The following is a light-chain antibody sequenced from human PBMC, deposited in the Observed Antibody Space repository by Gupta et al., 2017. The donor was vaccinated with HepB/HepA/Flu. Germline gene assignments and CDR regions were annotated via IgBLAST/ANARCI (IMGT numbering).Light chain of an antibody. CDR3: HQYDSTRFT. V-gene: IGKV3-20*01. Sequence: EIMLTQSPGTRSLSPGERATFSCRASQSLSNGFLAWYQQKPGQAPRLLIYGASNRASGVPDRFSGSGSGTDFILTINRLEPEDVAVYSCHQYDSTRFTFGGGTKVEFK. CDR1: QSLSNGF. CDR2: GAS. J-gene: IGKJ4*01.